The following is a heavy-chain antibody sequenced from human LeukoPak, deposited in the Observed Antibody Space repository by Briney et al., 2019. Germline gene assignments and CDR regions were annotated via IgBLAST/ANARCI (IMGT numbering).Heavy chain of an antibody. J-gene: IGHJ3*02. V-gene: IGHV1-8*03. CDR1: GYTFTKYA. CDR2: MNPNSGNT. CDR3: ARGLAYDFWSGYIENAFDI. Sequence: ASVKVSCKASGYTFTKYAVNWVRQATGQGLEWMGWMNPNSGNTGYAQKFQGRVTITRNTSISTAYMELSSLRSEDTAVYYCARGLAYDFWSGYIENAFDIWGQGTMVTVSS. D-gene: IGHD3-3*01.